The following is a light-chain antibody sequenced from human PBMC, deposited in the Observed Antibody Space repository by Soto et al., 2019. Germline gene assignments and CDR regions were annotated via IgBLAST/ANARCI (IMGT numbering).Light chain of an antibody. J-gene: IGLJ3*02. CDR3: GTWDSSLSVGV. Sequence: QSVLTQPPSVSAAPGQKVTISCSGSNSNIGSYYVSWYQQLPGTAPKLLMYENNKRPSGIPDRFSGSKSGTSATLGITGLQTGDEADYYCGTWDSSLSVGVFGGGTKLTVL. V-gene: IGLV1-51*02. CDR1: NSNIGSYY. CDR2: ENN.